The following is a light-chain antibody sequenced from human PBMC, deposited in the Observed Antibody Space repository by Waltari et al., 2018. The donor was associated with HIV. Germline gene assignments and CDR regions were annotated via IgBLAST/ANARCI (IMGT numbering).Light chain of an antibody. J-gene: IGKJ1*01. CDR1: QSVSNY. CDR2: SAS. CDR3: QQSYQIPRT. V-gene: IGKV1-39*01. Sequence: DIQMTQSPSSLSASVRDRVTITCRASQSVSNYLNWYQQKPGKVPKLLIYSASSLQSGVPSRFNGSGSGTDFTLTINDLQPEDFTTYYCQQSYQIPRTFGQGTQVEVK.